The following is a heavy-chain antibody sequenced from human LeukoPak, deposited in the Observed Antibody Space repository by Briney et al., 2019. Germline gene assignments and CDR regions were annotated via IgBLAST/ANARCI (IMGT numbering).Heavy chain of an antibody. J-gene: IGHJ4*02. Sequence: GGSLRLSCAASGFTFSSYAMHWVRQAPGKGLEWVAAISYDGSNKYYADSVKGRFTISRDNSKNTLYLQMNSLRAEDTAVYYCARAVAGVWGYYFDYWGQGTLVTVSS. D-gene: IGHD6-19*01. CDR3: ARAVAGVWGYYFDY. V-gene: IGHV3-30*04. CDR1: GFTFSSYA. CDR2: ISYDGSNK.